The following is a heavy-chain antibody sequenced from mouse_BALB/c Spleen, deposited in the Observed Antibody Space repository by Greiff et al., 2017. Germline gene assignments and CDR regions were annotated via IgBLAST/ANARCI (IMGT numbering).Heavy chain of an antibody. D-gene: IGHD1-1*01. CDR2: ISYSGST. Sequence: EVQGVESGPGLVKPSQSLSLTCTVTGYSITSDYAWNWIRQFPGNKLEWMGYISYSGSTSYNPSLKSRISITRDTSKNQFFLQLNSVTTEDTATYYCARKNYYGSGGFAYWGQGTLVTVSA. V-gene: IGHV3-2*02. CDR1: GYSITSDYA. J-gene: IGHJ3*01. CDR3: ARKNYYGSGGFAY.